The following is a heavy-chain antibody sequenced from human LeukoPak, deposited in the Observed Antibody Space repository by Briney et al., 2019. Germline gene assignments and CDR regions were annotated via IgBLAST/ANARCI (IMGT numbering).Heavy chain of an antibody. J-gene: IGHJ3*02. CDR3: AKDLTDDQGAFDI. CDR2: ISWNSGSI. CDR1: GFTFDDYA. V-gene: IGHV3-9*01. Sequence: GRSLRLSCAASGFTFDDYAMHWVRHAPGKGLEWVSGISWNSGSIGYADSVKGRFTISRDNAKNSLYLQMNSLRAEDTALYYCAKDLTDDQGAFDIWGQGTMVTVSS. D-gene: IGHD3-9*01.